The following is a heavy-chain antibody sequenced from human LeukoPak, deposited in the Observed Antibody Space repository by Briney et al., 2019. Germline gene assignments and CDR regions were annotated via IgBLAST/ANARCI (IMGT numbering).Heavy chain of an antibody. CDR1: GYTFTSYG. D-gene: IGHD2-2*01. V-gene: IGHV1-18*01. Sequence: ASVKVSCKASGYTFTSYGISWVRQAPGQGVECMGWICAYNGNTNYVQNLQGRVTMTTDTSTSTAYMELRSLRSDDTAVYYCARDLRYGEYQLLPAWFDPWGQGTLVTVSS. J-gene: IGHJ5*02. CDR3: ARDLRYGEYQLLPAWFDP. CDR2: ICAYNGNT.